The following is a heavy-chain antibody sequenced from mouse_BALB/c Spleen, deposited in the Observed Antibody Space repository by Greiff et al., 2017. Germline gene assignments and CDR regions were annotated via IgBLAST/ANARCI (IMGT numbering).Heavy chain of an antibody. J-gene: IGHJ1*01. V-gene: IGHV5-17*02. CDR3: ARGDGSYWYFDV. Sequence: EVKLVESGGGLVQPGGSRKLSCAASGFTFSSFGMHWVRQAPEKGLEWVAYISSGSSTIYYADTVKGRFTISRDNPKNTLFLQMTSLRSEDTAMYYCARGDGSYWYFDVWGEGTTVTVSA. CDR1: GFTFSSFG. CDR2: ISSGSSTI. D-gene: IGHD1-1*01.